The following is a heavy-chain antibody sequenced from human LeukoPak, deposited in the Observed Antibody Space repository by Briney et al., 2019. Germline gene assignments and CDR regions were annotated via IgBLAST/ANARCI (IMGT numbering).Heavy chain of an antibody. D-gene: IGHD3-10*01. CDR3: ARDLYGSGSLS. CDR2: IYYSGST. Sequence: NSSETLSLTCTVSGGSISSYYWSWVRQPPGKGLEWIGYIYYSGSTNYNPSHKSRVTISVDTSKDQFSLKLSSVTAADTAVYYCARDLYGSGSLSWGQGTLVTVSS. V-gene: IGHV4-59*01. J-gene: IGHJ4*02. CDR1: GGSISSYY.